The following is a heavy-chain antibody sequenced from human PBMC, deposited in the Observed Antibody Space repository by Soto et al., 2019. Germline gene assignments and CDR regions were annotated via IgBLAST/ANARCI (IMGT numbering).Heavy chain of an antibody. CDR3: ARTSTDLSSSYPSGYFDY. D-gene: IGHD6-13*01. CDR2: IDPSDSYT. Sequence: GESLKISCKGSGYSFTSYWISWVRQMPGKGLEWMGRIDPSDSYTNYSPSFQGHVTISADKSISTAYLQWSSLKASDTAMYYCARTSTDLSSSYPSGYFDYWGQGTLVTVSS. V-gene: IGHV5-10-1*01. J-gene: IGHJ4*02. CDR1: GYSFTSYW.